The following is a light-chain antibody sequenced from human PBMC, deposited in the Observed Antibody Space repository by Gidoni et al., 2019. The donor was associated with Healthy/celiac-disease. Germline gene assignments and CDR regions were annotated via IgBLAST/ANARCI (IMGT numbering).Light chain of an antibody. CDR2: WAS. V-gene: IGKV4-1*01. CDR3: QQYYSTPLT. CDR1: QSVLYSSNNKNY. Sequence: DIVMTQSPDSLAGSLGERATINCKSSQSVLYSSNNKNYLAWYQQNPGQPPKLPIYWASTRESGVPDRFSGSGSGTDFTLTISSLQAEDVAVYYCQQYYSTPLTFGGGTKVEIK. J-gene: IGKJ4*01.